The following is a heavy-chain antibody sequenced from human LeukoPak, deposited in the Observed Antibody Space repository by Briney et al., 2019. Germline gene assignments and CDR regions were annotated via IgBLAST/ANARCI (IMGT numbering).Heavy chain of an antibody. CDR1: EFTFSRFW. Sequence: GGSLRLSCAGSEFTFSRFWLSWVRQAPGKGLEWVANIKHDGSEKYYVDSVKGRFTTSRDNAKNSLFLQMTSLRADDTAVYYCARGLLWLHALDQWGQGTLVTVSS. CDR3: ARGLLWLHALDQ. CDR2: IKHDGSEK. J-gene: IGHJ4*02. V-gene: IGHV3-7*01. D-gene: IGHD5-18*01.